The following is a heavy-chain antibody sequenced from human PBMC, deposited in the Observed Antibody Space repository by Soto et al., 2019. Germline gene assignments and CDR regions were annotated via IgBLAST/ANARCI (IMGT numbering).Heavy chain of an antibody. D-gene: IGHD2-2*01. CDR2: IYWDDEE. J-gene: IGHJ5*02. CDR1: GFSLSTSGVA. V-gene: IGHV2-5*02. Sequence: QITLKESGPTLVKPTQTLTLTCTFSGFSLSTSGVAVGWIRQPPGKALEWLALIYWDDEERYSPSLKTKLAITNYTSKNQVFLTMTTMDPVDTATDDCAHKRADCIGTDCYHWFDPWGQGTLVTVSS. CDR3: AHKRADCIGTDCYHWFDP.